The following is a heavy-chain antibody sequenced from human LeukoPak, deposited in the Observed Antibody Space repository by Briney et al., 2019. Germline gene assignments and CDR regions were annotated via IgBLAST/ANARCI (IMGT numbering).Heavy chain of an antibody. CDR3: ARDLAGTARAFDI. Sequence: GGSLRLSCAASGFTFSSYSMNWVRQAPGKGLEWVSSISSSSSYIYYADSVKGRFTISRDNAKNSLYLQMNSLRAEDTAVYYCARDLAGTARAFDIWGQGTMVTVSS. CDR1: GFTFSSYS. J-gene: IGHJ3*02. CDR2: ISSSSSYI. V-gene: IGHV3-21*01.